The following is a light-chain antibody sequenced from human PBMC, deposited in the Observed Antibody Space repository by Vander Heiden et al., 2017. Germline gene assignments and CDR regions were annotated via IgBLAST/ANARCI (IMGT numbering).Light chain of an antibody. CDR3: QQRSNGPPLFT. V-gene: IGKV3-11*01. Sequence: EIVLTQSPATLSLSPRERATLSCRASQSVSSYLAWYQQKPGQAPRLLIYDASNRATGIPARFSGSGAGTDFTLTISSREPEDFAVYYCQQRSNGPPLFTFGHGTKVDIK. J-gene: IGKJ3*01. CDR1: QSVSSY. CDR2: DAS.